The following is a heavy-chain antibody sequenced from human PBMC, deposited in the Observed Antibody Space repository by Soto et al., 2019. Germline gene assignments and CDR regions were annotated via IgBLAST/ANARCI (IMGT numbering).Heavy chain of an antibody. CDR3: ARSLITMVPEAY. J-gene: IGHJ4*02. CDR1: GGSISSGGYY. CDR2: IYYSGNT. V-gene: IGHV4-31*03. D-gene: IGHD3-10*01. Sequence: SETLSLTCTVSGGSISSGGYYWSWIRQHPGKGLEWIGYIYYSGNTYYNPSLKSRVTISVDTSKNQFSLKLSSVTAADTAVYYCARSLITMVPEAYSAQGTLVIGSS.